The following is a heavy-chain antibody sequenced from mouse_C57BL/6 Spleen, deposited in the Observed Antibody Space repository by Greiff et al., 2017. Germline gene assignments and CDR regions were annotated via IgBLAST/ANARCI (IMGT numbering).Heavy chain of an antibody. Sequence: DVKLVESGGGLVKPGGSLKLSCAASGFTFSSYAMSWVRQTPEKRLEWVATLSDGGSYTYYPDNVKGRFTISRDNAKNNLYLQMSHLKSEDTAMYYCARDRSDYDGGYFDVWGTGTTVTVSS. D-gene: IGHD2-4*01. J-gene: IGHJ1*03. CDR3: ARDRSDYDGGYFDV. V-gene: IGHV5-4*01. CDR2: LSDGGSYT. CDR1: GFTFSSYA.